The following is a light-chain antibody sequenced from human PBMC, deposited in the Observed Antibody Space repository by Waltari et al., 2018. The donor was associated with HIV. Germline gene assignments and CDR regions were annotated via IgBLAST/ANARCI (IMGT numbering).Light chain of an antibody. J-gene: IGKJ5*01. CDR1: QSVNYN. CDR3: QQYENWPPIT. CDR2: GAS. V-gene: IGKV3-15*01. Sequence: IVMTQSPPTLSVSPGERVTLSCRASQSVNYNLAWYQKKPGPAPRLLIDGASGRSAGIPARVSGSGSGTEFTLTISSLQSEDFAVYYCQQYENWPPITFGQGTRLEIK.